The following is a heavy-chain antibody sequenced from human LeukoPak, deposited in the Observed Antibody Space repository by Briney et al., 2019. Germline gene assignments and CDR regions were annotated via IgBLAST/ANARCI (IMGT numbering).Heavy chain of an antibody. V-gene: IGHV3-23*01. CDR3: AKARKIVVVPAAFDY. J-gene: IGHJ4*02. CDR2: ISGSGGST. Sequence: GGSLRLSCAASGFTFSSYAMSWVRQAPGKGLEWVSAISGSGGSTYYADSVKGRFTISRDNSKNTPYLQMNSLRAEDTAVYYCAKARKIVVVPAAFDYWGQGTLVIVSS. D-gene: IGHD2-2*01. CDR1: GFTFSSYA.